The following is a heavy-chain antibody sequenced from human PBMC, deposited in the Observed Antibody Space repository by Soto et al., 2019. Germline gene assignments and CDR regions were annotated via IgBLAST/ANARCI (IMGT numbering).Heavy chain of an antibody. CDR3: AKWDGDGEP. Sequence: EVQVLESGGGLVQPGGSLRLSCAAFGFTFSTNSMAWVRQTPGKGLELVSGLSVGGDRKFYLESVKGRFTLSSDTSKKVAALKMNSLQADHTGVNFCAKWDGDGEPWGQGTLVTVSS. CDR1: GFTFSTNS. D-gene: IGHD1-26*01. J-gene: IGHJ5*01. CDR2: LSVGGDRK. V-gene: IGHV3-23*01.